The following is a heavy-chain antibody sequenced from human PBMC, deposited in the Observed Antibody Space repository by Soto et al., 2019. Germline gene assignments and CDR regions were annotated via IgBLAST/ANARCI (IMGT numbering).Heavy chain of an antibody. CDR3: ARDKITGLFDY. V-gene: IGHV4-34*01. D-gene: IGHD2-8*02. CDR2: INHSGST. CDR1: GGSFSGYY. Sequence: PXETLSLTCAVYGGSFSGYYWTWIRQPPGTGLEWIGEINHSGSTNYNPSLKSRVTISVDTSKNQFSLKLTSVTAADTAVYYCARDKITGLFDYWGQGTLVTV. J-gene: IGHJ4*02.